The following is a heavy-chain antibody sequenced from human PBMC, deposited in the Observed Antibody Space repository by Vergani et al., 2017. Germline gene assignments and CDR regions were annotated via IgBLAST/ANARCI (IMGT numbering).Heavy chain of an antibody. J-gene: IGHJ3*02. CDR3: ARWRRYYYDSSGRKDSFDI. CDR2: INHSGST. Sequence: QVQLQQWGAGLLKPSETLSLTCAVYGGSFSGYYWSWIRQPPGKGLEWIGEINHSGSTNYNPSLKSRVTISVDTSKNQFSLKLSSVTAADTAVYYCARWRRYYYDSSGRKDSFDIWGQGTMVTVSS. V-gene: IGHV4-34*01. CDR1: GGSFSGYY. D-gene: IGHD3-22*01.